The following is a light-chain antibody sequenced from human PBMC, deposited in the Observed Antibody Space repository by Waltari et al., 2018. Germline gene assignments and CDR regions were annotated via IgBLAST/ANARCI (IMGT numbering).Light chain of an antibody. J-gene: IGKJ4*01. V-gene: IGKV3-11*01. CDR2: YAS. CDR3: QQRRTWPLT. CDR1: QSVSYY. Sequence: EIVLTQSPATLSFPQGESATLACRTSQSVSYYLAWYQQRPGQAPRILIYYASSRATGIPARFSGSGSETDFTLTISSLEPEDFAVYYCQQRRTWPLTFGGGTKVEI.